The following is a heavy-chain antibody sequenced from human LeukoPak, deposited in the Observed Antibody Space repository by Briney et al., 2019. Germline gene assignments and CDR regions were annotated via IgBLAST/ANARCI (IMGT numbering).Heavy chain of an antibody. Sequence: KPSETPSLTCTVSGGSISSYYWSWLRQPPGKGLEWIGYIYYSGSTNYNPSLKSRVTISVDTSKNQFSLKLSSVTAADTAVYYCARRSPSSYDAFDIWGQGTMVTVSS. D-gene: IGHD6-6*01. CDR2: IYYSGST. V-gene: IGHV4-59*08. J-gene: IGHJ3*02. CDR1: GGSISSYY. CDR3: ARRSPSSYDAFDI.